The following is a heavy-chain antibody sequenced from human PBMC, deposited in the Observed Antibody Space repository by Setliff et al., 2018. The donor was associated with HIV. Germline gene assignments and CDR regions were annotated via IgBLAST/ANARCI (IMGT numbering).Heavy chain of an antibody. Sequence: PGGSLRLSCAASGFTFSSYSMNWVRQAPGKGLEWVSYISSSSSTIYYADSVKGRFTISRDNAKNSLYLQMNSLRAEDTAVYYCAARCGRVTQCWGQGTLVTVS. V-gene: IGHV3-48*04. D-gene: IGHD4-4*01. CDR1: GFTFSSYS. J-gene: IGHJ4*02. CDR2: ISSSSSTI. CDR3: AARCGRVTQC.